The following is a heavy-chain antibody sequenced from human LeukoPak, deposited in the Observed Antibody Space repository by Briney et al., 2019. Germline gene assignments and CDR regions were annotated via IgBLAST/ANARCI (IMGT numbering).Heavy chain of an antibody. V-gene: IGHV4-39*07. CDR1: GGSISSSSYY. J-gene: IGHJ6*03. Sequence: SETLSLTCTVSGGSISSSSYYWGWIRQPPGKGLEWIGSINYSGSTYYNPSLKSRVTISVDTSKNQFSLKLSSVTAADTAVYYCARGGGYSYVTPNYYYYMDVWGKGTTVTVSS. D-gene: IGHD5-18*01. CDR3: ARGGGYSYVTPNYYYYMDV. CDR2: INYSGST.